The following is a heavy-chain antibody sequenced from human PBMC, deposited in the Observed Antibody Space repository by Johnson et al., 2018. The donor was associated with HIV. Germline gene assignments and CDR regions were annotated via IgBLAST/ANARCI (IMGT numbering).Heavy chain of an antibody. CDR2: INWNGGGT. D-gene: IGHD3-10*01. CDR3: AREGGGFREFGGFDI. J-gene: IGHJ3*02. V-gene: IGHV3-20*04. CDR1: GFTFDDYG. Sequence: MQLVESGGGVVQPGGSLRLSCAASGFTFDDYGMSWVRQAPGKGLEWVSGINWNGGGTGYADSVKGRFTISRDNAKNSLYLQMNSLRAEDTALYYCAREGGGFREFGGFDIWGQGTLVTVSS.